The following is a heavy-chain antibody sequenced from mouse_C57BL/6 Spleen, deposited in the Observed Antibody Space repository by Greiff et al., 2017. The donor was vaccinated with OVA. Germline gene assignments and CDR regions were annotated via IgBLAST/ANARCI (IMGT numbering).Heavy chain of an antibody. V-gene: IGHV1-54*01. Sequence: VHLVESGAELVRPGTSVKVSCKASGYAFTNYLIEWVKQRPGQGLEWIGVINPGSGGTNYNEKFKGKATLTADKSSSTAYMQLSSLTSEDSAVYFCATGVTTGFAYWGQGTLVTVSA. CDR1: GYAFTNYL. CDR3: ATGVTTGFAY. D-gene: IGHD2-2*01. CDR2: INPGSGGT. J-gene: IGHJ3*01.